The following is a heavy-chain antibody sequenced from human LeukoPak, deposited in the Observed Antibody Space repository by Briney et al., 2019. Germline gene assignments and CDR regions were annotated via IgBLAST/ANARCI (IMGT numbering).Heavy chain of an antibody. CDR2: ISSIGST. Sequence: SETLSLTCSVSDDSFNTHYWTWIRHPPGKGLEWIGYISSIGSTNYNPSLKSRVTITIDTSKKQFSLKMTSVTAADTAVYYCARDPTTVTKGFDVWGQGTMVAVSS. D-gene: IGHD4-17*01. V-gene: IGHV4-59*11. CDR1: DDSFNTHY. CDR3: ARDPTTVTKGFDV. J-gene: IGHJ3*01.